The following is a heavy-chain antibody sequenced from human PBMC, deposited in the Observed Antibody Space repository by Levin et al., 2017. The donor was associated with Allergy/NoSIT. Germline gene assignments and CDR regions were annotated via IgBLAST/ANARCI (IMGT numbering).Heavy chain of an antibody. J-gene: IGHJ5*02. CDR1: GGSISSSSYY. D-gene: IGHD2-15*01. CDR3: ARAKKTDIVVVVATNWFDP. Sequence: PGGSLRLSCTVSGGSISSSSYYWGWIRQPPGKGLEWIGSIYYSGSTYYNPSLKSRVTISVDTSKNQFSLKLSSVTAADTAVYYCARAKKTDIVVVVATNWFDPWGQGTLVTVSS. CDR2: IYYSGST. V-gene: IGHV4-39*07.